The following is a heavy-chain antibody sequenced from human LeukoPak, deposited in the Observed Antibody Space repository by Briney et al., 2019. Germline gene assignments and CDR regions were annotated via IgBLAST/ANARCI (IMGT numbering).Heavy chain of an antibody. CDR3: ARGYYYDSSGYKGPYYFDY. V-gene: IGHV3-30-3*01. D-gene: IGHD3-22*01. Sequence: GRSLRLSCAASGFTFSSYGVHWVRQAPGKGLEWVAVISYDGGNKYYADSVKGRFTISRDNSKNTLYLQMNSLRAEDTAVYYCARGYYYDSSGYKGPYYFDYWGQGTLVTVSS. CDR1: GFTFSSYG. J-gene: IGHJ4*02. CDR2: ISYDGGNK.